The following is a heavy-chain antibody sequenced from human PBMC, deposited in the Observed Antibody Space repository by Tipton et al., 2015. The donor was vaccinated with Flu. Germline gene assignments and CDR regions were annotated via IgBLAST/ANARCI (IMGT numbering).Heavy chain of an antibody. J-gene: IGHJ5*02. V-gene: IGHV4-28*02. Sequence: TLSLTCTVSGYSISSPNWWVWIRQPPGKGLEWIGYIYYTGDIYYNPSLKSRVSLSVDTSENQFSLKLHSVTAVDTAIYYCAKKPHGRSWFDPWGQGTLVTVSS. CDR1: GYSISSPNW. CDR2: IYYTGDI. D-gene: IGHD1-26*01. CDR3: AKKPHGRSWFDP.